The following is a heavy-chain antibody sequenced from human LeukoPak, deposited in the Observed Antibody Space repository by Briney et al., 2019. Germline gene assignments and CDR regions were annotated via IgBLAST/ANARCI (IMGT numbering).Heavy chain of an antibody. D-gene: IGHD5-18*01. CDR1: GGSISSSTYY. J-gene: IGHJ3*02. CDR2: IYYSGST. V-gene: IGHV4-39*01. CDR3: ARLNVDTAMVYDAFDI. Sequence: SETLSLTCTVSGGSISSSTYYWGWIRQPPGKGLEWIGSIYYSGSTYYNPSLKSRVTISVDTSKNQFSQKLSSVTAADTAVYYCARLNVDTAMVYDAFDIWGQGTMVTVSS.